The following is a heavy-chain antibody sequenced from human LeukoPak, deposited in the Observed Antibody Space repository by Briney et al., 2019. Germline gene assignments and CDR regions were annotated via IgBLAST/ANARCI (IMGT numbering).Heavy chain of an antibody. CDR3: VKELDYYGSTEEYYGGVDAFDF. D-gene: IGHD3-22*01. CDR1: GGSISSYY. Sequence: SETLSLTCTVPGGSISSYYWSWIRQPAGKGLEWIGRIYTSGSTNYNPSLKSRVTMSVDTSKNQFSLKLSSVTAADTAIYYCVKELDYYGSTEEYYGGVDAFDFWGQGTMVTVSS. J-gene: IGHJ3*01. V-gene: IGHV4-4*07. CDR2: IYTSGST.